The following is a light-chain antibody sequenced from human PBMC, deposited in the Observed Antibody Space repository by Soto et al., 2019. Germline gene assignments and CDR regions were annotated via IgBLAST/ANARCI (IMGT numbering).Light chain of an antibody. CDR1: SSDVGGYNY. CDR2: DVG. V-gene: IGLV2-11*01. CDR3: CSYAGSYTYV. Sequence: QSALTQPRSVSGSPGQSVTISCTGTSSDVGGYNYVSWYQQHPGKAPKLMIYDVGKRPSGVPDRFSGSKSGNTASLTISGLQAEDEADYDCCSYAGSYTYVFGTGTKVTVL. J-gene: IGLJ1*01.